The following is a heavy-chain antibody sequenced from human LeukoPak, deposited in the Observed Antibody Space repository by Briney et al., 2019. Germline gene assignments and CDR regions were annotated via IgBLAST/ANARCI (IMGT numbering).Heavy chain of an antibody. D-gene: IGHD1-14*01. CDR1: GGSISSSSYY. Sequence: PSETLSLTCTVSGGSISSSSYYWGWIRQPPGKGLEWIGSIYYSGSTYYNPSLKSRVTISVDTSKNQFSLKLSSVTAADTAIYYCASGTQSDYWGQGTLVTVSS. J-gene: IGHJ4*02. V-gene: IGHV4-39*01. CDR2: IYYSGST. CDR3: ASGTQSDY.